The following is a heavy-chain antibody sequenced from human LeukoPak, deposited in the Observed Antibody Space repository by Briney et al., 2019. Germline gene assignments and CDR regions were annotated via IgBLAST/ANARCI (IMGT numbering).Heavy chain of an antibody. J-gene: IGHJ4*02. Sequence: GRSLRLSCAASGFTFSTYVMSWVRQAPGKGLEWVSGISGSGGNTYYADSVKGRFTISRDNAKNKLYLQMNSLRAEDTAVYYCAKEAPHCSSTSCYVEFWGQGTLVTVSS. CDR1: GFTFSTYV. CDR3: AKEAPHCSSTSCYVEF. V-gene: IGHV3-23*01. CDR2: ISGSGGNT. D-gene: IGHD2-2*01.